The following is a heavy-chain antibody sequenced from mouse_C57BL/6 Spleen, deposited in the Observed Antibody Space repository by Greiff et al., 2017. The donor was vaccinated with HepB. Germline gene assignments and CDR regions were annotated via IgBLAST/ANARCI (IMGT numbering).Heavy chain of an antibody. J-gene: IGHJ3*01. CDR2: ISSGSSTI. V-gene: IGHV5-17*01. CDR3: ARQDYGSSTAWFAY. D-gene: IGHD1-1*01. CDR1: GFTFSDYG. Sequence: EVKLVESGGGLVKPGGSLKLSCAASGFTFSDYGMHWVRQAPEKGLEWVAYISSGSSTIYYANTVKGRFTISRDNAKNTLFLQMTSLRSEDTAMYYCARQDYGSSTAWFAYWGQGTLVTVSA.